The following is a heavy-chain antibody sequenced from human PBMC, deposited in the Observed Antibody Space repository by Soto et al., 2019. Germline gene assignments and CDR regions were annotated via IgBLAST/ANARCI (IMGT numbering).Heavy chain of an antibody. CDR1: GGTFSTYT. D-gene: IGHD3-22*01. CDR2: IIPIIGII. J-gene: IGHJ5*02. CDR3: AGDPDSHYNDSHASSYP. V-gene: IGHV1-69*04. Sequence: VASVKVSCKASGGTFSTYTFTWVRQAPGQGLEWMGRIIPIIGIINYAQKFQGRVTITADKFTGTAYMELTRLRSDDTAVYYCAGDPDSHYNDSHASSYPWG.